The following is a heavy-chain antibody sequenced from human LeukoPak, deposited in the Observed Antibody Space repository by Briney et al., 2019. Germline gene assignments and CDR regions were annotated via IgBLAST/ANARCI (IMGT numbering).Heavy chain of an antibody. CDR1: GGSISSGSYY. J-gene: IGHJ5*02. V-gene: IGHV4-61*02. D-gene: IGHD6-19*01. CDR3: ARDKGTAVAGTWFDP. CDR2: IYTSGST. Sequence: SETLSLTCAVYGGSISSGSYYWSWIRQPAGKGLEWIGRIYTSGSTNYNPSLKSRVTISVDTSKNQFSLKLSSVTAADTAVYYCARDKGTAVAGTWFDPWGQGTLVTVSS.